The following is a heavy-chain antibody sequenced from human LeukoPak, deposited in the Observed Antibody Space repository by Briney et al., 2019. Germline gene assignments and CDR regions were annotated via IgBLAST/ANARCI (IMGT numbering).Heavy chain of an antibody. CDR2: IYHNGVT. V-gene: IGHV4-38-2*02. D-gene: IGHD3-10*01. J-gene: IGHJ3*02. CDR3: AKSNGYGLVDI. Sequence: PSETLSLTCTVSDYSISSGYYWGWIRQPPGKGLEWIGSIYHNGVTFSNASLRSRLSISVDTSRNQFSLKLNSVTAADTAVYYCAKSNGYGLVDIWGQGTMVTVSS. CDR1: DYSISSGYY.